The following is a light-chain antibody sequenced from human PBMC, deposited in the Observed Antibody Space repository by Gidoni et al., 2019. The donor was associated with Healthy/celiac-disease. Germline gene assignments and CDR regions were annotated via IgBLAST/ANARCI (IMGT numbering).Light chain of an antibody. CDR3: KSYDSSLSGYV. J-gene: IGLJ1*01. CDR1: SSTIGAGYD. CDR2: GNS. V-gene: IGLV1-40*01. Sequence: QSVLTQPPSVSAAPGPRVTISCTGSSSTIGAGYDVHWYQQLPGTAPKLLIYGNSNRPSGVPERCSGSKSGTSASLAITGLQAEDEADYYCKSYDSSLSGYVFGTGTKVTVL.